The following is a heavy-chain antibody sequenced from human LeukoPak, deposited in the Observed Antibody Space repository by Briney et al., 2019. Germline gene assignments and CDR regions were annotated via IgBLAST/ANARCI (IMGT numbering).Heavy chain of an antibody. D-gene: IGHD2-15*01. CDR1: GYTFTSYG. J-gene: IGHJ4*02. CDR2: IIPIFGTA. Sequence: ASVKVSCKASGYTFTSYGISWVRQAPGQGLEWMGGIIPIFGTANYAQKFQGRVTITADKSTSTAYMELSSLRSEDTAVYYCARAGGYCGRISCPYYFDYWGQGSLVAVSS. CDR3: ARAGGYCGRISCPYYFDY. V-gene: IGHV1-69*06.